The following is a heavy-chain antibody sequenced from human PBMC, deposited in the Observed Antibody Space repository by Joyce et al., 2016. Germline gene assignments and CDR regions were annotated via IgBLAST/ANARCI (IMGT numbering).Heavy chain of an antibody. J-gene: IGHJ6*02. CDR1: GFTFSSYW. D-gene: IGHD1-26*01. V-gene: IGHV3-74*01. CDR3: ARTGGSYYDYYYYGLDV. Sequence: EVQLVESGGGLVQPGGSLRLSCTASGFTFSSYWMHWVRQVSGKGWGCVSHISSDESSTSYADSVKGRFTISRDNAKNTLYLHMNSLRTEDTAVYYCARTGGSYYDYYYYGLDVWGQGTTVIVSS. CDR2: ISSDESST.